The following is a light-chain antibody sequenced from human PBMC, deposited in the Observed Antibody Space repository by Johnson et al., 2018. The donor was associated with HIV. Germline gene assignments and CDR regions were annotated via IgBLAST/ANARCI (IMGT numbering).Light chain of an antibody. CDR3: ATWDSSVRTGF. J-gene: IGLJ1*01. V-gene: IGLV1-51*01. CDR1: SSNIGNNY. Sequence: QSVLTQPPSVSATPGQKVTISCSGSSSNIGNNYVSWYQQLPGTAPKLLIYDNNKRPSGIPDRFSGSKSGTSATLGITGLQTGDEADYYCATWDSSVRTGFLGTGTKVTVL. CDR2: DNN.